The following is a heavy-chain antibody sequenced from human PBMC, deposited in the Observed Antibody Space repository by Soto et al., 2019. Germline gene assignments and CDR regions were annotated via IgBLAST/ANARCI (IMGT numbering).Heavy chain of an antibody. J-gene: IGHJ2*01. CDR3: DTGTIDGYNYWYFDL. Sequence: QVQLEQAGAELKMPGSSVKVPCRASGGTFGNLAISWVRQAPGQGPEWVAGIIPIYGTSNAADDFRGRITLNADESTATAYMELSSLKSEDTAVYYCDTGTIDGYNYWYFDLWGRGTQVTVSS. CDR2: IIPIYGTS. V-gene: IGHV1-69*01. CDR1: GGTFGNLA. D-gene: IGHD1-7*01.